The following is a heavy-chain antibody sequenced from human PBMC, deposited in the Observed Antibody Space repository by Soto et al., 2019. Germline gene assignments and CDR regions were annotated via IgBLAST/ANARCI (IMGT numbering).Heavy chain of an antibody. D-gene: IGHD1-7*01. CDR1: GFTFSSYA. V-gene: IGHV3-23*01. CDR3: AKGIRRAGTTFFHWGGMDV. Sequence: EVQLLESGGGLVQPGGSLRLSCAASGFTFSSYAMSWVRQAPGKGLEWVSAISGSGGSTYYADSVKGRFTISRDNSKNTLYLQMNSLRAEDTAVYYCAKGIRRAGTTFFHWGGMDVWGQGTTVTVSS. J-gene: IGHJ6*02. CDR2: ISGSGGST.